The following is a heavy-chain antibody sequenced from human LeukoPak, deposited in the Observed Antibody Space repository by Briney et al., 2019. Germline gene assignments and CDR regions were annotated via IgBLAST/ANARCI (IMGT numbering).Heavy chain of an antibody. CDR1: GGTFSSYA. J-gene: IGHJ4*02. V-gene: IGHV1-69*01. CDR3: ASSKDYHDSSGFARTLDY. D-gene: IGHD3-22*01. Sequence: SVKASCKASGGTFSSYAISWVRQAPGQGLEWMGGIIPIFGSANYAHKFQGRVMITADESTSTAYMELSSLRSEDTAVYYCASSKDYHDSSGFARTLDYWGQGSLVTVSS. CDR2: IIPIFGSA.